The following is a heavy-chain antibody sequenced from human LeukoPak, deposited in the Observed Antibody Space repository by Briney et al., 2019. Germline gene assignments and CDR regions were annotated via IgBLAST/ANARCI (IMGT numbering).Heavy chain of an antibody. CDR1: GCTFRGYI. J-gene: IGHJ4*02. Sequence: PGGPLRLSCGASGCTFRGYIMHGLRQAPGKGLEWVAVIWYDGSAKYYADSVKGGVTISRDYSKNMLYLQMNTLRADDTAMYYCARREVRNRRPFISDYWGQGTLVTVSS. CDR2: IWYDGSAK. CDR3: ARREVRNRRPFISDY. D-gene: IGHD2/OR15-2a*01. V-gene: IGHV3-33*01.